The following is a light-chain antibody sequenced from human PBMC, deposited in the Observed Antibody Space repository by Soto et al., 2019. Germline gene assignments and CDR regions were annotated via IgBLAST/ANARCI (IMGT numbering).Light chain of an antibody. J-gene: IGLJ1*01. CDR2: DDS. V-gene: IGLV3-21*02. Sequence: SYELTRPPSVSVAPGQTAKITCGGDKIGSKIVHWYKQRPGQAPVLVVDDDSDRPSGIPERFSGSNSGNTATLTISRVEAGDEADYFCHVWDSSSEHVFGTGTKVTV. CDR1: KIGSKI. CDR3: HVWDSSSEHV.